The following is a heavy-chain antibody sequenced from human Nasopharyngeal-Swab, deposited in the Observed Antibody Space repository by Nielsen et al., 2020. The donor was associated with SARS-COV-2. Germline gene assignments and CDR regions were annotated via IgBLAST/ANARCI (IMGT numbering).Heavy chain of an antibody. J-gene: IGHJ4*02. CDR1: GFTVSSNY. Sequence: GESLKISCAASGFTVSSNYMSWVRQAPGKGPEWVSVIYSGGSTYYADSVKGRFTISRDNSKNTLYLQMNSLRAEDTAVYYCAKDLRLDYWGQGTLVTVSS. V-gene: IGHV3-53*05. D-gene: IGHD6-25*01. CDR2: IYSGGST. CDR3: AKDLRLDY.